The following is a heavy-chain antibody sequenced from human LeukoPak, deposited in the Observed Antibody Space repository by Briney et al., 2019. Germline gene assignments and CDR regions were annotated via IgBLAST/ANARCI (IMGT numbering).Heavy chain of an antibody. J-gene: IGHJ4*02. CDR1: GVSINNYY. Sequence: SETLSLTCTVSGVSINNYYWSWIRQSPGKGLEWIGYIYYSGITNYNPSLKSRVTISVDTSKNQFSLKLSSVTAADTAVYYCARTVDTAMAFDYWGQGTLVTVSS. D-gene: IGHD5-18*01. CDR2: IYYSGIT. CDR3: ARTVDTAMAFDY. V-gene: IGHV4-59*08.